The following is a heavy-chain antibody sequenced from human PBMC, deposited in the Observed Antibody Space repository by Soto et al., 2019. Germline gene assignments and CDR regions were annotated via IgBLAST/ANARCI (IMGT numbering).Heavy chain of an antibody. Sequence: SETLSLTCTVSGGSISTNSYYGGWIRQPPGKGLEWIGSIFYSGSTYYNPSLKGRVTISVDTSKNQFSLKLSSVTAADTAVYYCVVNTLQYASSSSFDPWGQGTLVTVSS. CDR3: VVNTLQYASSSSFDP. CDR1: GGSISTNSYY. D-gene: IGHD6-6*01. J-gene: IGHJ5*02. V-gene: IGHV4-39*01. CDR2: IFYSGST.